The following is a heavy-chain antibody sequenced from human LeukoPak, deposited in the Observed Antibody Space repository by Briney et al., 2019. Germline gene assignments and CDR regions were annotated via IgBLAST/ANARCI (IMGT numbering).Heavy chain of an antibody. CDR2: IRSKANSYAT. CDR1: GSTFSGSA. Sequence: GGSLRLSCAASGSTFSGSAMHWVRQASGKGLEWVGRIRSKANSYATAYAASVKGRFTISRDDSKNTAYLQMNSLKTEDTAVYYCTRHEGARDSSGYVDYWGQGTLVTVSS. V-gene: IGHV3-73*01. D-gene: IGHD3-22*01. J-gene: IGHJ4*02. CDR3: TRHEGARDSSGYVDY.